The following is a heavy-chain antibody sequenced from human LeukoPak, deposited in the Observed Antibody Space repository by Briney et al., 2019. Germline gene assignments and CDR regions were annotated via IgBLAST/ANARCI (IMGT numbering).Heavy chain of an antibody. CDR1: GGSFSGYY. D-gene: IGHD1-26*01. CDR3: ARGRVGAFIVSPY. Sequence: SETLSLTCAVYGGSFSGYYWGWIRQPPGKGLEWIGEINHSGSTNYNPSLKSRVTISVDPSKNQFSLKLTSVTAADTAVYYCARGRVGAFIVSPYWGQGTLVTVSS. V-gene: IGHV4-34*01. J-gene: IGHJ4*02. CDR2: INHSGST.